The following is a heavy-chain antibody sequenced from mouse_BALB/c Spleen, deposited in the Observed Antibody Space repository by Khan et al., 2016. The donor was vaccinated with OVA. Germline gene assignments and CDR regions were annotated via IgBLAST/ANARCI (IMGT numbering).Heavy chain of an antibody. J-gene: IGHJ4*01. D-gene: IGHD2-10*01. V-gene: IGHV2-6-7*01. CDR3: ARAYYRNYREAMDY. CDR2: IWGDGST. Sequence: QVQLKQSGPGLVAPSQSLSITCTVSGFSLTGYGVNWVRQPPGKGLEWLGMIWGDGSTDYNSALKSRLSITKDTSKRQVFLKMNSLQTEDTARYYWARAYYRNYREAMDYWGQGTSVTVSS. CDR1: GFSLTGYG.